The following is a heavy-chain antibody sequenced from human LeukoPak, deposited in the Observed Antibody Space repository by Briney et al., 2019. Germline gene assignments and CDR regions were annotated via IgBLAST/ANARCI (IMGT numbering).Heavy chain of an antibody. V-gene: IGHV1-18*01. CDR2: ISAYNGNT. J-gene: IGHJ4*02. CDR1: GYTFTSYG. CDR3: ARDTQGVRFLEWLLDY. Sequence: ASVKVSCKASGYTFTSYGISWVRQAPGQGLEWMGWISAYNGNTNYAQKLQGRVTMTTDTSTSTAYMELRSLRSDDTAVYYCARDTQGVRFLEWLLDYWGQGTLVTVSS. D-gene: IGHD3-3*01.